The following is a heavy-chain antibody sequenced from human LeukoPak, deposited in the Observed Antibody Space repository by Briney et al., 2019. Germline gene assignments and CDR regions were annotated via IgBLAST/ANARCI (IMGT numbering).Heavy chain of an antibody. CDR3: ARALYSSGWYQRYYYYYMDV. Sequence: GGSLRLSCAASGFTFSSYAIHWVRQAPGKGLEWVAVISYDGSNKYYADSVKGRFTISRDNSKNTLYLQMNSLRAEDTAVYYCARALYSSGWYQRYYYYYMDVWGKGTTVTVSS. J-gene: IGHJ6*03. CDR2: ISYDGSNK. D-gene: IGHD6-19*01. V-gene: IGHV3-30*04. CDR1: GFTFSSYA.